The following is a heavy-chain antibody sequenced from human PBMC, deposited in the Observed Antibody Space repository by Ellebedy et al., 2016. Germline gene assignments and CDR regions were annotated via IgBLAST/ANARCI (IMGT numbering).Heavy chain of an antibody. CDR1: PVQLSDYG. CDR2: ISYDGSNS. J-gene: IGHJ6*04. V-gene: IGHV3-30*03. D-gene: IGHD3-16*02. CDR3: ARGPAGRCLLKRCPPFRFYRYLDF. Sequence: GESLKISXAASPVQLSDYGMHWVRQTPDKGLEWVASISYDGSNSYYGDSVKGRVTVSRDSSQNTLYLHLESLSVDDSAVYYCARGPAGRCLLKRCPPFRFYRYLDFWGKGIAVTVSS.